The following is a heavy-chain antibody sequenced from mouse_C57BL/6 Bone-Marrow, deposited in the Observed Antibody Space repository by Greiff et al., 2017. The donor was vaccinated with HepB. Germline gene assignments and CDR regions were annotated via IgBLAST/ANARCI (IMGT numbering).Heavy chain of an antibody. V-gene: IGHV6-3*01. J-gene: IGHJ4*01. Sequence: VQLKESGGGLVQPGGSMKLSCVASGFTFSNYWMNWVRQSPEKGLEWVAQIRLKSDNYATHYAESVKGRFTISRDDSKSSVYLQMNNLRAEDTGIYYCTAHYYGSSPYAMDYWGQGTSVTVSS. CDR1: GFTFSNYW. CDR3: TAHYYGSSPYAMDY. CDR2: IRLKSDNYAT. D-gene: IGHD1-1*01.